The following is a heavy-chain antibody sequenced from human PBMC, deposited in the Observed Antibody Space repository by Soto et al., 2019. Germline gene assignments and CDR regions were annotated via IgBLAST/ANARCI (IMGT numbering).Heavy chain of an antibody. J-gene: IGHJ4*02. V-gene: IGHV3-53*01. D-gene: IGHD2-21*01. CDR3: ARSPYCGTECNSGYLDF. CDR1: GFVVNRNY. CDR2: MYSDGKT. Sequence: GSLRLSCATSGFVVNRNYMHWVRQAPGKGLEWVSVMYSDGKTYYGESVKGRFTISRDNSKNTVFLHMKSLRAVDTAVYYCARSPYCGTECNSGYLDFWGQGSLVTVSS.